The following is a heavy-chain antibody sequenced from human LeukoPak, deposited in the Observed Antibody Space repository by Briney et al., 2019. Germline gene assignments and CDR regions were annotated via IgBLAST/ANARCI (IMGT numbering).Heavy chain of an antibody. CDR3: ARGSYGRHFDY. Sequence: SQTLSLTCAVSGGSISSGGYSWSWIRQPPGTGLEWIGYIYHSGSTYYNPSLKSRVTISVDRSKNQFSLKLSSVTAADTAVYYCARGSYGRHFDYWGQGTLVTVSS. V-gene: IGHV4-30-2*01. D-gene: IGHD1-26*01. J-gene: IGHJ4*02. CDR2: IYHSGST. CDR1: GGSISSGGYS.